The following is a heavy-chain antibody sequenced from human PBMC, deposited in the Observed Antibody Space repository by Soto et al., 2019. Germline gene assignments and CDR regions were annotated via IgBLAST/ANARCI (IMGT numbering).Heavy chain of an antibody. V-gene: IGHV3-33*01. Sequence: GGSLRLSWAASGFIFSPYDIHWVRQAPGKGLEWVALIRNDGSDKYYAESVTGRFTISRDNSKNTVYLQMNSLRAEDTALYFCARAPRMAPFDIWGKGTMVTVSS. CDR3: ARAPRMAPFDI. CDR1: GFIFSPYD. J-gene: IGHJ3*02. CDR2: IRNDGSDK.